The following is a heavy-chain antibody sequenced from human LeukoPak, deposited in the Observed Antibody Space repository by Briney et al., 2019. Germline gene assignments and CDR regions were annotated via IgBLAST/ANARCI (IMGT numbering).Heavy chain of an antibody. CDR3: TREVSGSLYFDY. J-gene: IGHJ4*02. Sequence: GGSLRLSCAASGFTFDDYGMSWVRQAPGKGLEWVSGINWNGGSTGYADSVKGRFTISRDNAKNTVYLQMNSLRAEDTAVYYCTREVSGSLYFDYWGQGTLVTVSS. V-gene: IGHV3-20*04. CDR2: INWNGGST. CDR1: GFTFDDYG. D-gene: IGHD1-26*01.